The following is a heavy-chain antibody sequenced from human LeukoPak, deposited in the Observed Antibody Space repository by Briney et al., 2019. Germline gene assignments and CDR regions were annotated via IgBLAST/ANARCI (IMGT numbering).Heavy chain of an antibody. V-gene: IGHV3-23*01. J-gene: IGHJ4*02. CDR3: ARFGLYRVVIVGANSR. CDR2: ISGSGGST. D-gene: IGHD1-26*01. Sequence: AGGSLRLSCAASGFTFSSYAMSWVRQAPGKGLEWVSAISGSGGSTYYADSVKGRFTISRDNSKNTLYLQMNSLRAEDTAVYYCARFGLYRVVIVGANSRWGQGTLVTVSS. CDR1: GFTFSSYA.